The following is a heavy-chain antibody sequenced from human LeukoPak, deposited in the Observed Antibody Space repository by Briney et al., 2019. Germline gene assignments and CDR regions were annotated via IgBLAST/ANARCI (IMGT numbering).Heavy chain of an antibody. D-gene: IGHD3-22*01. CDR2: ISAYNGNT. Sequence: ASVKVSCKASGYTFTSYGISWVRQAPGQGLEWMGWISAYNGNTNYAQKLQGRVTMTTDTSTSTAYMELRSLRSDDTAAYYCARVPRYYYDSSGYAQDDYWGQGTLVTVSS. CDR1: GYTFTSYG. J-gene: IGHJ4*02. CDR3: ARVPRYYYDSSGYAQDDY. V-gene: IGHV1-18*01.